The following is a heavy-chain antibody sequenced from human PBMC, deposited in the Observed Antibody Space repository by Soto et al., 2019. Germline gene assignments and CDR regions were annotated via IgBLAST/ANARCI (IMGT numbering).Heavy chain of an antibody. CDR1: GFTFSSYA. CDR3: AKTGTKVSIYYFDY. Sequence: PGGSLRLSCAASGFTFSSYAMSWVRQAPGKGLEWVSAISGSGGSTYYADSVKGRFTISRDNSKNTLYLKMNSLRAEDTAVYYCAKTGTKVSIYYFDYWGQGTLVTVSS. CDR2: ISGSGGST. V-gene: IGHV3-23*01. J-gene: IGHJ4*02. D-gene: IGHD1-7*01.